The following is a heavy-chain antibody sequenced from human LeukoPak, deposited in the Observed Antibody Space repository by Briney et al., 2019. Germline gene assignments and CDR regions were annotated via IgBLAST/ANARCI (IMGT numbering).Heavy chain of an antibody. J-gene: IGHJ4*02. Sequence: GWSLRLSCAGSGFTFDNYAMHWVRQAPGKGLEWVSGIGWNSGTIVYADSVKGRFTISRDNAKNSLYLQMNSLRAEDTALYHCARDRGDRGHDYGDYLFDYWGQGTLVTVSS. CDR2: IGWNSGTI. CDR1: GFTFDNYA. D-gene: IGHD4-17*01. V-gene: IGHV3-9*01. CDR3: ARDRGDRGHDYGDYLFDY.